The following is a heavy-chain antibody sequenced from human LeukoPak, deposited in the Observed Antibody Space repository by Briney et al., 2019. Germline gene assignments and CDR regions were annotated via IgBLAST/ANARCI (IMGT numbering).Heavy chain of an antibody. J-gene: IGHJ3*01. CDR2: IYGGGST. V-gene: IGHV3-66*01. D-gene: IGHD4-11*01. CDR3: ARGSAETKSAFDL. Sequence: QSGGSLRLSCAASGFSFSSFSMTWVRQAPGKGLEWVSTIYGGGSTYYADSVKGRFTISRDNAKNTLYLQMNTLRGEDTAVYYCARGSAETKSAFDLWGQGTMVAVSS. CDR1: GFSFSSFS.